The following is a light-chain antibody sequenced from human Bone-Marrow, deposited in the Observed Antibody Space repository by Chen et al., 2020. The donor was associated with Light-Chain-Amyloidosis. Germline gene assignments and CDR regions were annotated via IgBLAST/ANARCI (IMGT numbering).Light chain of an antibody. CDR2: NDD. Sequence: QSVLTQPPSTSGTPGQTVTITCSGSSSNIGSNIVTWYQHLPGAPPTLLIYNDDKRPSGVPDRSSASRSGTSASRAIRGLQSRDEGDYHCATGDDRRKGYVFGSGTGVTFL. V-gene: IGLV1-44*01. CDR3: ATGDDRRKGYV. J-gene: IGLJ1*01. CDR1: SSNIGSNI.